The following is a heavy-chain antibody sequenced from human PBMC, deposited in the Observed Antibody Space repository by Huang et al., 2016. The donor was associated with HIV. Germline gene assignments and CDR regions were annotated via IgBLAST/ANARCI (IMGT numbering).Heavy chain of an antibody. CDR3: ATKTAGMDI. CDR2: IKQDESEK. Sequence: VESGGRSVQPGGSIKLSCVGSTFTFGAYWMSWVRQPTGKGLVWGANIKQDESEKYYVDSVKGRFNISRDNARKVLFLEMDDLRVEDTAIYFCATKTAGMDIWGQGTTVTVSS. CDR1: TFTFGAYW. V-gene: IGHV3-7*01. J-gene: IGHJ6*02. D-gene: IGHD1-7*01.